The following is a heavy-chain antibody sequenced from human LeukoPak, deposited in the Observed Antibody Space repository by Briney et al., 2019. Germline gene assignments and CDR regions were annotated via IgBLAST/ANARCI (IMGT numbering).Heavy chain of an antibody. V-gene: IGHV4-34*01. CDR2: INHSGST. CDR3: ARERFSHNLYHFDY. Sequence: SGGSLRLSCAASGSSFSRYWMSWIRQPPGKGLEWIGEINHSGSTNYNPSLKSRVTISVDTSKNQFSLKLSSVTAADTAVYYCARERFSHNLYHFDYWGQGTLVTVSS. D-gene: IGHD2-2*02. J-gene: IGHJ4*02. CDR1: GSSFSRYW.